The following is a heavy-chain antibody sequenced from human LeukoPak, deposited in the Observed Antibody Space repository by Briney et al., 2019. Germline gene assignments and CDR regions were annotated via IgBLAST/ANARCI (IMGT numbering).Heavy chain of an antibody. CDR2: MNPNSGNT. CDR1: GYTFTSYG. D-gene: IGHD3-10*01. V-gene: IGHV1-8*02. CDR3: ARALPRVRGVIYYYYYMDV. J-gene: IGHJ6*03. Sequence: ASVKVSCKASGYTFTSYGISWVRQATGQGLEWMGWMNPNSGNTGYAQKFQGRVTMTRNTSISTAYMELSSLRSEDTAVYYCARALPRVRGVIYYYYYMDVWGKGTTVTISS.